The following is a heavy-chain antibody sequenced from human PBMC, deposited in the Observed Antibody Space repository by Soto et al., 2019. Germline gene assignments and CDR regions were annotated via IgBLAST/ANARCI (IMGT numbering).Heavy chain of an antibody. V-gene: IGHV3-21*01. J-gene: IGHJ4*02. Sequence: EVQLVESGGGLVKPGGSLRLSCAASGFTFSSYSMNWVRQAPGKGLEWASSISSSSSYIYYADSVKGRFTIARDNAKNAQYLQIHSLGGGDTAVYYSASDGPLPHYWGQGTLGTVSS. CDR2: ISSSSSYI. CDR3: ASDGPLPHY. CDR1: GFTFSSYS.